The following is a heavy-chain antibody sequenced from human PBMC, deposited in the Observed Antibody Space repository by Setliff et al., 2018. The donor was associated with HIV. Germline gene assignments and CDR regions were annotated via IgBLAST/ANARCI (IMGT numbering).Heavy chain of an antibody. D-gene: IGHD3-22*01. CDR3: ARELDSSGYQGYFQH. Sequence: SETLSLTCNVSGGSISRNYYWGWIRQPPDKGLEWIGSFHYSGSTSYNPSLRSRVTISVDTSKNQLSLKLTSVTAADTATYYCARELDSSGYQGYFQHWGQGTLVTVSS. V-gene: IGHV4-39*02. J-gene: IGHJ1*01. CDR1: GGSISRNYY. CDR2: FHYSGST.